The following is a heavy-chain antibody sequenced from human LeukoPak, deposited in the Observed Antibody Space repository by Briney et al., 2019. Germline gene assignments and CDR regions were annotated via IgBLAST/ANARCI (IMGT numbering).Heavy chain of an antibody. Sequence: SETLSLTCTVSGGSISSGGYYWSWIRQHPGKGLEWIGYIYYSGSTYYNPSLKSRVTISVDTSKNQFSLKLSSVTAADTAVYYCAREARITPPDYWGQGTLVTVSS. J-gene: IGHJ4*02. V-gene: IGHV4-31*03. CDR2: IYYSGST. CDR1: GGSISSGGYY. CDR3: AREARITPPDY. D-gene: IGHD3-10*01.